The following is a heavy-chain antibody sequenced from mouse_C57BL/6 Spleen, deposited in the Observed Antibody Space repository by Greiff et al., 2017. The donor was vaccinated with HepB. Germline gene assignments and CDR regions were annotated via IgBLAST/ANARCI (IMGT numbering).Heavy chain of an antibody. CDR3: ASLYDYDVGYAMDY. CDR1: GFTFSDYG. J-gene: IGHJ4*01. V-gene: IGHV5-17*01. Sequence: DVQLVESGGGLVKPGGSLKLSCAASGFTFSDYGMHWVRQAPEKGLEWVAYISSGSSTIYYADTVKGRFTISRDNAKNTLFLQMTSLRSEDTAMYYCASLYDYDVGYAMDYWGQGTSVTVSS. CDR2: ISSGSSTI. D-gene: IGHD2-4*01.